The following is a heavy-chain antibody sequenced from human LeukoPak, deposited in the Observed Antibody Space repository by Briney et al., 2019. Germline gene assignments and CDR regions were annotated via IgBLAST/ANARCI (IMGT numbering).Heavy chain of an antibody. CDR3: ARDAITMVRAVISP. J-gene: IGHJ5*02. V-gene: IGHV3-21*01. CDR1: GFTFSTYS. Sequence: GGSLRLSCAASGFTFSTYSMNWVRQPPGKGLEWVSSISSSSSYIYYADSVKGRFTISRDNAKNSLYLQMNSLRAEDTAVYYCARDAITMVRAVISPWGQGTLVTVSS. CDR2: ISSSSSYI. D-gene: IGHD3-10*01.